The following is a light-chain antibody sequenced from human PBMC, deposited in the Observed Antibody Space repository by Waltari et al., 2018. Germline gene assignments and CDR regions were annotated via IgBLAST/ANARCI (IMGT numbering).Light chain of an antibody. V-gene: IGKV3-20*01. Sequence: EVVLTQSPGTLSLSPGERATLSCRASQSVSKYLAWYQQSPGQAPRRLIYAAATRATGVPDRFIGSGFGTDFSLTISRLEPEDFAVYYCQNHERLPATFGQGTKVEIK. CDR1: QSVSKY. CDR3: QNHERLPAT. J-gene: IGKJ1*01. CDR2: AAA.